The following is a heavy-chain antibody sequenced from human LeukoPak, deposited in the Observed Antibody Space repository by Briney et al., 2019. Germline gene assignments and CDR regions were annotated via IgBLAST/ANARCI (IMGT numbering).Heavy chain of an antibody. CDR2: IYYSGST. V-gene: IGHV4-59*01. CDR3: ARADGDYDLSAFDI. CDR1: GGSISSYY. J-gene: IGHJ3*02. Sequence: SETLSLTCTVSGGSISSYYWSWIRQPPGKGLEWIGYIYYSGSTNYNPSLKSRVTISVDTSKNQFSLKLSSVTAADTAVYYCARADGDYDLSAFDIWGQGTMVTVSS. D-gene: IGHD4-17*01.